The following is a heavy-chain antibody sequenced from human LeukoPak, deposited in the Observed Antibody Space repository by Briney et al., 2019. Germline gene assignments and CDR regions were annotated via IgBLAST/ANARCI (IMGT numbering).Heavy chain of an antibody. V-gene: IGHV1-46*03. D-gene: IGHD6-13*01. CDR1: GYTFTSYY. Sequence: ASVKVSCKASGYTFTSYYMHWVRQAPGQGLEWMGIINPSGGSRSYAQKFQGRVTMTRDTSTSTVYMELSSLRSEDTAVYYCARLAAAGPYFGYWGQGTLVTVSS. J-gene: IGHJ4*02. CDR3: ARLAAAGPYFGY. CDR2: INPSGGSR.